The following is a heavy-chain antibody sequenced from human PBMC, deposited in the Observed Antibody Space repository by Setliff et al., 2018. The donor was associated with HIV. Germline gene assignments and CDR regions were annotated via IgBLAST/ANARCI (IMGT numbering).Heavy chain of an antibody. V-gene: IGHV3-33*08. CDR2: IWDDGSNK. J-gene: IGHJ4*02. D-gene: IGHD3-3*01. CDR3: ARDQGRDNFWSGYPEYYFDY. Sequence: PGGSLRLSCAASGFTVSSNYMGWVRQAPGRGLEWVAVIWDDGSNKKYVDSVKGRFTISRDNAKNSLYLQMNSLRAEDTAVYYCARDQGRDNFWSGYPEYYFDYWGQGTLVTVSS. CDR1: GFTVSSNY.